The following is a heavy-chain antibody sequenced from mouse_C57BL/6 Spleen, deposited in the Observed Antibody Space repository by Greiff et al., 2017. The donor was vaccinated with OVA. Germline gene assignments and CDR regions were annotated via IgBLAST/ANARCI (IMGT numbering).Heavy chain of an antibody. J-gene: IGHJ2*01. CDR3: TGYYGSSQYYFDY. D-gene: IGHD1-1*01. V-gene: IGHV5-9-1*02. Sequence: EVKLMESGEGLVKPGGSLKLSCAASGFTFSSYAMSWVRQTPEKRLEWVAYISSGGDYIYYADTVKGRFTISRDNARNTLYLQMSSLKSEDTAMYYCTGYYGSSQYYFDYWGQGTTLTVSS. CDR2: ISSGGDYI. CDR1: GFTFSSYA.